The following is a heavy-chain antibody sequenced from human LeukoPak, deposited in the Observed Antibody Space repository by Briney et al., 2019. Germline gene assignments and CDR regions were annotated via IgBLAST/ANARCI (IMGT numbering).Heavy chain of an antibody. J-gene: IGHJ4*02. CDR2: INSDGNIP. CDR1: GFTFSHYW. Sequence: PGGSLRLSCAASGFTFSHYWMHWVRQVPGKGLVWVSRINSDGNIPTYTDSVRGRFTISRDNSKNTLFLQINSLRPEDTAVYFCVGGQNYRFDYRGQGTLVTVSS. CDR3: VGGQNYRFDY. V-gene: IGHV3-74*03. D-gene: IGHD1-7*01.